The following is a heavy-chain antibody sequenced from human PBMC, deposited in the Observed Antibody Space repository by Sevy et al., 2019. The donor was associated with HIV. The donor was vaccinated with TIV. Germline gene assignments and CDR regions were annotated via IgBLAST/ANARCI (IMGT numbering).Heavy chain of an antibody. V-gene: IGHV3-21*06. Sequence: GGSLRLSCAASGFTFRSYSMNWVRQAPGRGLEWVSSISSTSNYIYYADSVKGRFTISRDNAKTSLFLQMNSLRAEDTAVYYCARDYHGSGTYTGMDVWGQGTTVTVSS. D-gene: IGHD3-10*01. CDR1: GFTFRSYS. J-gene: IGHJ6*02. CDR2: ISSTSNYI. CDR3: ARDYHGSGTYTGMDV.